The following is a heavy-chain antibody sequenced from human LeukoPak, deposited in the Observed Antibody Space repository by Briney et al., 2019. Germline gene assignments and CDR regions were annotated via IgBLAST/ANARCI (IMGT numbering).Heavy chain of an antibody. Sequence: GGSLRLSCAAPGFIVSNNYRSWVRRAPGKGLEWVSVMENDGNTYYADSVTGRFTISTDNSKNTLFLQMNSLRAEDTAIYFCARDLANWGQGTLVTVSS. CDR1: GFIVSNNY. CDR2: MENDGNT. CDR3: ARDLAN. V-gene: IGHV3-66*01. J-gene: IGHJ4*02.